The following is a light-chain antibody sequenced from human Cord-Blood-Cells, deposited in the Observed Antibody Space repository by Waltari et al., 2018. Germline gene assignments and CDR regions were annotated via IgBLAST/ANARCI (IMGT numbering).Light chain of an antibody. CDR3: SSYTSSSTVV. Sequence: QSALTQPASVSGSPGQSITISCTGTSSDVGGYNYVSWYQQHPGKAPQLMIYEVSNRPSGVSTRFSCSKSGNTASLTISGLQAEDEADYYCSSYTSSSTVVFGGGTKLTVL. J-gene: IGLJ2*01. V-gene: IGLV2-14*01. CDR2: EVS. CDR1: SSDVGGYNY.